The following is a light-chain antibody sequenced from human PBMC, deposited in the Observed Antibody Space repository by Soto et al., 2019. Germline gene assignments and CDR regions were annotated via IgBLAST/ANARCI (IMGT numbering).Light chain of an antibody. CDR3: QQYGSSPWT. J-gene: IGKJ1*01. CDR2: GAS. V-gene: IGKV3-20*01. CDR1: QSVNQK. Sequence: ELVLTQSPATLSVSPGERATLSCRASQSVNQKLGWYQQKPGQAPRLLIYGASTRATGIPARFSGSGSGTDFTLTISRLEPEDFAVYYCQQYGSSPWTFGPGTKVDIK.